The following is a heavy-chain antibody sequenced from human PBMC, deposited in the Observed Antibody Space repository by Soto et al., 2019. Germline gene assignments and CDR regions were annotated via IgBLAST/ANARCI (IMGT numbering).Heavy chain of an antibody. CDR2: ISAYNSNT. J-gene: IGHJ6*02. D-gene: IGHD2-2*01. CDR1: GYTFTSYG. Sequence: QVQLVQSGAEVKKPGASVKVSCKASGYTFTSYGISWVRQAPGQGLEWMGWISAYNSNTNYAHRLQGRVTMTTATSTSTLYMHLRTLRSYATAVYYCATDVRVPYYYSGMDVSAPGTAVTVSS. V-gene: IGHV1-18*01. CDR3: ATDVRVPYYYSGMDV.